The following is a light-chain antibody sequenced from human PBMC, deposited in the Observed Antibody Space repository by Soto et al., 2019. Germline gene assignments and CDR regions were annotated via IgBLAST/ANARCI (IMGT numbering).Light chain of an antibody. Sequence: QSALTQPATVSGSPGQSITISCTGTSSDVGGYNYVSWYQQHPGKAPKLMIYEVSNRPSGVSNRFSGSKSGNTASLTISGXQAEDEADYYCSSYTSSSTLVFGGGTKVTVL. CDR2: EVS. J-gene: IGLJ2*01. V-gene: IGLV2-14*01. CDR3: SSYTSSSTLV. CDR1: SSDVGGYNY.